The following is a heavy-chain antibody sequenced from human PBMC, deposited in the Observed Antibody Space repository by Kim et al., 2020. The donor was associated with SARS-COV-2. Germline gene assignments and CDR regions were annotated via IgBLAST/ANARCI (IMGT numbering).Heavy chain of an antibody. D-gene: IGHD4-4*01. J-gene: IGHJ6*02. Sequence: KGRFSISRDDSKDTLYLQMNSLKTEDTAVYYCTPHETTVTYKYYYYGMDVWGQGTTVTVSS. CDR3: TPHETTVTYKYYYYGMDV. V-gene: IGHV3-15*01.